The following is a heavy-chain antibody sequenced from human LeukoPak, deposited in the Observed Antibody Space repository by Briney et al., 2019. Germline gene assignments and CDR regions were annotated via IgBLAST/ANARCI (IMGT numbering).Heavy chain of an antibody. CDR2: VYYSCIT. V-gene: IGHV4-59*01. CDR1: GASISGYY. J-gene: IGHJ5*02. CDR3: ARVLLSSGSST. Sequence: SETLSLTCSVSGASISGYYYNWIRQPPGKGLEWIGYVYYSCITNFNPSLKSRVTMSVDTSKNQFSLKVSSVTAADTAVYYCARVLLSSGSSTWGQGTLVTVSS. D-gene: IGHD3-22*01.